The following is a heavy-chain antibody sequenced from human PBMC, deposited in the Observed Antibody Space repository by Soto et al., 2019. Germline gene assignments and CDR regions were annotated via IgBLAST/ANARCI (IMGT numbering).Heavy chain of an antibody. CDR3: TRTYYDFWSGYIRAAGMDV. D-gene: IGHD3-3*01. V-gene: IGHV1-46*01. CDR1: GYTFTSYY. Sequence: ASVKVSCKASGYTFTSYYMHWVRQAPGQGLEWMGIINPSGGSTSYAQKFQGRVTMTRDTSTSTVYMGLSSLRSEDTAVYYCTRTYYDFWSGYIRAAGMDVWGQGTTVTVSS. J-gene: IGHJ6*02. CDR2: INPSGGST.